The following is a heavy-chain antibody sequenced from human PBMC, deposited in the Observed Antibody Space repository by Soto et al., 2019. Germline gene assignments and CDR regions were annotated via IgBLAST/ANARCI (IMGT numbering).Heavy chain of an antibody. CDR1: GYTFTSYY. CDR2: INPTGGST. V-gene: IGHV1-46*01. J-gene: IGHJ3*01. CDR3: ARTKGGAFDV. Sequence: QVQLVQSGAEVKKPGASVKVSCKASGYTFTSYYIHWVRQAPGRGLEWMGLINPTGGSTSYAQKFQGRVTMTRDTSTTTVSMELSSLRSEDTAVYNCARTKGGAFDVWGQGTMVTVSS. D-gene: IGHD2-8*01.